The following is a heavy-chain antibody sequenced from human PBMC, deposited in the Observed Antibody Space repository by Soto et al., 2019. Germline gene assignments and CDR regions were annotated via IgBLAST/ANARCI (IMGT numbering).Heavy chain of an antibody. CDR3: ARGWGYDSNDYYYAY. CDR1: GGTFSRHA. D-gene: IGHD3-22*01. CDR2: IIPIFGTA. Sequence: QVQLVQSGAEVRKPGSSVKVSCKASGGTFSRHAISWVRQAPGQGLEWMGGIIPIFGTANHAQKFQGRFTIIADEYTSTVYMERDSLRSEDTAMYYCARGWGYDSNDYYYAYWGQGTLVIVSS. V-gene: IGHV1-69*01. J-gene: IGHJ4*02.